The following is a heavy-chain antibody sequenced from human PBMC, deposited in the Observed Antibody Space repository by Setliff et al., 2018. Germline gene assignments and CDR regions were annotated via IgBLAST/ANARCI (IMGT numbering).Heavy chain of an antibody. CDR1: GYTFTGYY. CDR2: INPNSGGT. J-gene: IGHJ3*02. Sequence: ASVKVSCKASGYTFTGYYMHWVRQAPGQGLEWMGWINPNSGGTNYAQKFQGRVTMTRDTSISTAYMELSRLRSDDTAVYYCARGGGSSSWYDAFDIWGQGTRVT. D-gene: IGHD6-13*01. V-gene: IGHV1-2*02. CDR3: ARGGGSSSWYDAFDI.